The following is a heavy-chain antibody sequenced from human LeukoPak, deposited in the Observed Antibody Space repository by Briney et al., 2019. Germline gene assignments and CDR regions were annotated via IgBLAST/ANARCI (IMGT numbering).Heavy chain of an antibody. Sequence: NTSETLSLTCAVSGDSLNTNTWWSWVRQPPGKGLEWIGEINHSGSTNYNPSLKSRVTISVDTSKNQFSLKLSSVTAADTAVYYCARGGGHIVRLKGWFDPWGQGTLVTVSS. J-gene: IGHJ5*02. V-gene: IGHV4-4*02. CDR1: GDSLNTNTW. CDR3: ARGGGHIVRLKGWFDP. D-gene: IGHD5-12*01. CDR2: INHSGST.